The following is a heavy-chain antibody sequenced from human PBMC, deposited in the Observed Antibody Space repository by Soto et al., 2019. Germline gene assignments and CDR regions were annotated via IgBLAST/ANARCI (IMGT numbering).Heavy chain of an antibody. CDR2: IYCDDDK. J-gene: IGHJ5*02. D-gene: IGHD2-15*01. V-gene: IGHV2-5*02. CDR1: GFSLRTSGVG. Sequence: KESGPTLVTPSETLTLTCSFSGFSLRTSGVGVAWIRQPPGKALEWLALIYCDDDKRFSPSLRSRLSITKDTSKNQVVLTLTDVDPVDTATYYGAHDVPSTRNWFDPWGQGTLVTVSS. CDR3: AHDVPSTRNWFDP.